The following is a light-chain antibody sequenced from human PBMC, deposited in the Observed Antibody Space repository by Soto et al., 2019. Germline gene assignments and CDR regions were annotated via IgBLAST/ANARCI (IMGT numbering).Light chain of an antibody. V-gene: IGKV3-15*01. Sequence: EIVMTQSPATLAVSPGERATLSCRASQSVDGNLAWYQQKPGQAPRLLIYGASTRATGIPDRFSGSGSGTEFTLTISSLQSEDFAVYYCHLYHNWPLYTFGQGTKREI. J-gene: IGKJ2*01. CDR2: GAS. CDR1: QSVDGN. CDR3: HLYHNWPLYT.